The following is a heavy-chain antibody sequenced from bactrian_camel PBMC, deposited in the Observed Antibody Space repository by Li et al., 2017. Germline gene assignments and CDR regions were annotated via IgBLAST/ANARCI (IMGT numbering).Heavy chain of an antibody. Sequence: QVQLVESGGGSVQAGGSLKLSCAASGKTGHLSCLGWFRQAPGKERERVATMDGYGQTVYTAPSVKGRFTLVKDKDKNVLYLQMNSLKVEDTAIYYCAVRLNSGCPVRWADFSAWGQGTQVTVS. D-gene: IGHD3*01. J-gene: IGHJ4*01. V-gene: IGHV3S55*01. CDR3: AVRLNSGCPVRWADFSA. CDR1: GKTGHLSC. CDR2: MDGYGQT.